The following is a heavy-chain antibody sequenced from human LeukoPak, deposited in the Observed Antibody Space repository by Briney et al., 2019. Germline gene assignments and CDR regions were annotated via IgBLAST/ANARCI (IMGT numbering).Heavy chain of an antibody. CDR1: GFTFRTYW. J-gene: IGHJ6*02. D-gene: IGHD2-2*01. Sequence: GGSLRLSCAASGFTFRTYWMNWVRQAPGKGLEWVANIKEDGSEKYYVDSVKGRFTISRDNAKNSLYLQMNSLRAEDTAVYYCARTSPYGVYYYYYGMDVWGQGTTVTVSS. V-gene: IGHV3-7*03. CDR2: IKEDGSEK. CDR3: ARTSPYGVYYYYYGMDV.